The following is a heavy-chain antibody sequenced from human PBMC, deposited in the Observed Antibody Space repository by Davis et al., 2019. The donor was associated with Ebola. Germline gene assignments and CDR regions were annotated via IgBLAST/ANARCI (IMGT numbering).Heavy chain of an antibody. CDR3: VKERDSSGYQANFDY. CDR1: GFTFSSYG. Sequence: GESLKISCAASGFTFSSYGMQWVRQAPAKGLQWVAVISFDGILKYYDDSVRGRFTISGDNSKNTLYLQMNSLRAEDTAVYYCVKERDSSGYQANFDYWGQGALVTVSS. D-gene: IGHD3-22*01. CDR2: ISFDGILK. J-gene: IGHJ4*02. V-gene: IGHV3-30*18.